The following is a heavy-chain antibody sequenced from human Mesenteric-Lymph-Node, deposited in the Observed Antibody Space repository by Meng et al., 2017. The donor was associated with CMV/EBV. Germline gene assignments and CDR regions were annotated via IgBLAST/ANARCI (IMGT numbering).Heavy chain of an antibody. CDR2: INWNSGSI. CDR1: GFIFRSYA. CDR3: AKDRGPTDYYYGMDV. Sequence: SLKISCAASGFIFRSYAMSWVRQAPGKGLEWVSGINWNSGSIAYADSVKGRFTISRDNDKNSLYLQMNSLRAEDTALYYCAKDRGPTDYYYGMDVWGQGTTVTVSS. J-gene: IGHJ6*02. V-gene: IGHV3-9*01.